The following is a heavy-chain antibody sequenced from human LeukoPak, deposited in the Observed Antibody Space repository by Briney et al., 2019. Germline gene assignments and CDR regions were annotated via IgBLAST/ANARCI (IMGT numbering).Heavy chain of an antibody. CDR1: GFTFSSYG. D-gene: IGHD3-10*01. CDR3: AKDRAFGQFLWGNDY. V-gene: IGHV3-30*18. Sequence: GGSLRLSCAASGFTFSSYGMHWVRQAPGKGLEWVAVISYDGSNKYYADSVKGRLTISRDNSKNTLYLQMNSLRAEDTAVYYCAKDRAFGQFLWGNDYWGQGTLVTVSS. J-gene: IGHJ4*02. CDR2: ISYDGSNK.